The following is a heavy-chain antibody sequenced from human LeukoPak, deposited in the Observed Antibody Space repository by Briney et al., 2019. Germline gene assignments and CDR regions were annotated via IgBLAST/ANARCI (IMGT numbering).Heavy chain of an antibody. CDR3: ARGVVITYFDY. Sequence: ASVKVSCKASGYIFTSYYMHWVRQAPGQGLEWMGIINRSGGSTSYAQKFQGRVTMTRDMSTSTVYMELSSLRSEDTTVYYCARGVVITYFDYWGQGTLVTVSS. CDR2: INRSGGST. CDR1: GYIFTSYY. J-gene: IGHJ4*02. V-gene: IGHV1-46*01. D-gene: IGHD3-22*01.